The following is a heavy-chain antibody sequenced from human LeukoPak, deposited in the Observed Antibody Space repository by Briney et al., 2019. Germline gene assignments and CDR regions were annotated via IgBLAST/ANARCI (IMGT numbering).Heavy chain of an antibody. V-gene: IGHV3-21*01. CDR1: GFTFSSYS. Sequence: GGSLRLSCAASGFTFSSYSMNWVRQAPGKGLEWVSSITSTSSYRYYADSVKGRFTISRDNAKNSLYLQMNSLRAEDTAVYYCARDRGGADDFWSGYYTGYFDYWGQGALVTVSS. D-gene: IGHD3-3*01. CDR3: ARDRGGADDFWSGYYTGYFDY. CDR2: ITSTSSYR. J-gene: IGHJ4*02.